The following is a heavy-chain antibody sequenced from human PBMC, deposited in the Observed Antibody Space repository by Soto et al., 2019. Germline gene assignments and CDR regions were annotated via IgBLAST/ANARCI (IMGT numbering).Heavy chain of an antibody. CDR3: ARDFSTSWPNGFDP. CDR1: GYTFTSYG. V-gene: IGHV1-18*04. CDR2: ISAYNDNT. J-gene: IGHJ5*02. D-gene: IGHD6-13*01. Sequence: GASVKVSCKASGYTFTSYGISWVRQAPGQGLEWMGWISAYNDNTNYAQKLQGRVTMTTDTSTSTAYLELRSLRSDDTAVYYCARDFSTSWPNGFDPWGQGTLVTVSS.